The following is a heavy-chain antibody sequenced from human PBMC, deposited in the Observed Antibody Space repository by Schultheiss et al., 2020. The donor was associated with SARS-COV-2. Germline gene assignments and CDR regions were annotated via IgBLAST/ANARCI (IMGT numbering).Heavy chain of an antibody. Sequence: SQTLSLTCTVSGGSISSYYWSWIRQPPGKGLEWIGYIYYSGSTNYNPSLKSRVTISVDTSKNQLSLKLRSVTAADTAVYYCARGARYYGMDVWGQGTTVTVSS. D-gene: IGHD5-12*01. CDR2: IYYSGST. J-gene: IGHJ6*02. CDR3: ARGARYYGMDV. CDR1: GGSISSYY. V-gene: IGHV4-59*01.